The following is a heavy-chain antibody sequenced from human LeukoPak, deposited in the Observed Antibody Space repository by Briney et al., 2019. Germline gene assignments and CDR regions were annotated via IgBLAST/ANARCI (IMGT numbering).Heavy chain of an antibody. CDR3: AGLYGSGSYYGY. CDR1: GGSINYSSYY. CDR2: IYHTGST. D-gene: IGHD3-10*01. J-gene: IGHJ4*02. V-gene: IGHV4-39*07. Sequence: SETLSLTCTVSGGSINYSSYYWDWIRQPPGKGLEWIGSIYHTGSTYYNPSLKSRVTISVDTSKNQFSLRLTSVTAADTAVYYCAGLYGSGSYYGYWGQGTLVTVSS.